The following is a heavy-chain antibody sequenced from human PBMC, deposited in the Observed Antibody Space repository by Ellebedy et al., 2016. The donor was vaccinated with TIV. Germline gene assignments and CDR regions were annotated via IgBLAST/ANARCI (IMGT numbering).Heavy chain of an antibody. D-gene: IGHD3-16*02. V-gene: IGHV1-8*02. CDR3: AKATYMITFGGVIVRYPNYFDY. CDR1: GYTFATYD. Sequence: AASVKVSCKASGYTFATYDVTWVRQATGQGLEWMGWMSPDTGKTGCAQKFQGRVTMTRNTSISTAYLELNSLTSEDTAVHYCAKATYMITFGGVIVRYPNYFDYWGQGTLVTVSS. CDR2: MSPDTGKT. J-gene: IGHJ4*02.